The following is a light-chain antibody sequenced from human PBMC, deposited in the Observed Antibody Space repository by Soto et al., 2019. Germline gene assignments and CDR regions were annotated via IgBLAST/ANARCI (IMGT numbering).Light chain of an antibody. CDR2: DVT. CDR3: CSYAGTYTFV. V-gene: IGLV2-11*01. J-gene: IGLJ2*01. CDR1: SGDVGGYNY. Sequence: QSALTQPRSVSGSPGQSVTISCTGTSGDVGGYNYVSWYQQHPGKGPKVMIYDVTKRPSGVPDRFSGSRSGNTASLTISGLQAEDEADYYCCSYAGTYTFVFGGGTKVTVL.